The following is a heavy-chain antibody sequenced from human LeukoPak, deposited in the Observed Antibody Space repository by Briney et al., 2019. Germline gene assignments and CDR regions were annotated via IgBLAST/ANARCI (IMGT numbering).Heavy chain of an antibody. CDR2: INPNSGGT. J-gene: IGHJ4*02. V-gene: IGHV1-2*06. CDR1: GYTFTGYY. Sequence: ASVKVSCKASGYTFTGYYMHWVRQAPGQGLEWKGRINPNSGGTNYAQKFQGRVTMTRDTSISTASMELSKLRSDDTAVYYCARVGGAYDSSGYPFDYWGQGTLVTVSS. D-gene: IGHD3-22*01. CDR3: ARVGGAYDSSGYPFDY.